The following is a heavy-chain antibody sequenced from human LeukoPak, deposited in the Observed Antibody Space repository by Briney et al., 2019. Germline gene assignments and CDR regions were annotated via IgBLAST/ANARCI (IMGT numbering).Heavy chain of an antibody. CDR2: IYYSGST. CDR1: GGSISSSSYY. Sequence: PSETLSLTCTVSGGSISSSSYYWGWIRQPPGKGLEWIGSIYYSGSTYYNPSLKSRVTISVDTSKNQFSLKLSSVTAADTAVYYRARHKGSITISPDNWFDPWGQGTLVTVSS. J-gene: IGHJ5*02. CDR3: ARHKGSITISPDNWFDP. D-gene: IGHD3-3*01. V-gene: IGHV4-39*01.